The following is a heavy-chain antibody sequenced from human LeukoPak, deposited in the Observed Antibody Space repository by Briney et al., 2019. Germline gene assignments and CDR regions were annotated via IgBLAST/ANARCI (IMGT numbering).Heavy chain of an antibody. Sequence: ASVKVSCKASGYTFTGYYMHWVRQAPGQGLEWMGRINPNSGGTNYAQKFQGRVTMTRDTSISTAYMELSRLRSDDTAVYYCARIYYDSSGYFDYWGQGTLVTVSS. CDR1: GYTFTGYY. J-gene: IGHJ4*02. CDR2: INPNSGGT. V-gene: IGHV1-2*06. D-gene: IGHD3-22*01. CDR3: ARIYYDSSGYFDY.